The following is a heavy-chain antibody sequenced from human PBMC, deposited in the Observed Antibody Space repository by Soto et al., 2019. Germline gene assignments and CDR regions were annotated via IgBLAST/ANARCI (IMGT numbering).Heavy chain of an antibody. Sequence: NLSLTCTVSGGSISSGGYYWSWIRQHPGKGLEWIGYIYYSGSTYYNPSLKSRVTISVDTSKNQFSLKLSSVTAADTSVYYCARHNQLPKHYPGQATLVTVSS. D-gene: IGHD2-2*01. V-gene: IGHV4-31*03. J-gene: IGHJ4*02. CDR3: ARHNQLPKHY. CDR2: IYYSGST. CDR1: GGSISSGGYY.